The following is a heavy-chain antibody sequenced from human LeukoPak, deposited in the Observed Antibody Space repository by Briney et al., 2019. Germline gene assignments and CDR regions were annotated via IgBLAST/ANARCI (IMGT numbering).Heavy chain of an antibody. Sequence: SETLSLTCTVSGGSISSYYWNWIRQPPGKALEWLGYAYYSGSTNYNPSLKTRLTISVDTSKAQFSLTLSSVTAADTAIYYCASRSGRNYYGMDVWGQGTTAIVSS. CDR2: AYYSGST. J-gene: IGHJ6*02. CDR3: ASRSGRNYYGMDV. D-gene: IGHD3-10*01. CDR1: GGSISSYY. V-gene: IGHV4-59*01.